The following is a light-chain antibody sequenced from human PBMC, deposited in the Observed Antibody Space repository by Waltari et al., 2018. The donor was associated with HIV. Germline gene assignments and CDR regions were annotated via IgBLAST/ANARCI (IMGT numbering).Light chain of an antibody. V-gene: IGLV1-47*01. J-gene: IGLJ1*01. CDR1: SSNIENDN. CDR3: VGWDSSLSAYV. Sequence: QSFLTQPPSASGTPGQTVTISCSGSSSNIENDNVYWYQQLPGMTPKLLIYKNFLRPSGVPDRFAASKSSTSASLTISGLRSADEADYYCVGWDSSLSAYVFGAGTKVAVL. CDR2: KNF.